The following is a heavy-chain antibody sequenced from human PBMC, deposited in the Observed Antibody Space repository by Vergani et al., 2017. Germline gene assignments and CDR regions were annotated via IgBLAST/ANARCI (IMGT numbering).Heavy chain of an antibody. Sequence: QVQLQESGPGLVKPSQTLSLTCTVSGGSISSGDYYWSWIRQPPGKGLEWIGYIYYSGSTYYNPSLKSRVTISVETSKNQFSLKLSPVTAADTAVYYCARDNYYDSSGYLTLGYWGQGTLVTVSS. CDR2: IYYSGST. CDR1: GGSISSGDYY. V-gene: IGHV4-30-4*01. D-gene: IGHD3-22*01. CDR3: ARDNYYDSSGYLTLGY. J-gene: IGHJ4*02.